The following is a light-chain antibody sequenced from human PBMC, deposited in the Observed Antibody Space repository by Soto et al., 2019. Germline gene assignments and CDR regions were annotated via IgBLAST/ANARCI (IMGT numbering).Light chain of an antibody. Sequence: QSVLTQPASVSGSPGQSLTISCTGTSSDVGAYNYVTWYQQFPGKAPKLLIYEVTHRPSGVSDRFSGSKSGNTASLTISGLQADDEADYYCSSYTTSSIPVFGGGTKLTVL. CDR1: SSDVGAYNY. V-gene: IGLV2-14*03. CDR2: EVT. CDR3: SSYTTSSIPV. J-gene: IGLJ2*01.